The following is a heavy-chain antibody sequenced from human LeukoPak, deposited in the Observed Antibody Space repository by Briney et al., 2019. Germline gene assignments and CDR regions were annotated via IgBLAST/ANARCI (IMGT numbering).Heavy chain of an antibody. CDR3: ASILRSSSGYYFDY. CDR2: IYSGDTT. V-gene: IGHV3-66*01. CDR1: GFTVSTNY. J-gene: IGHJ4*02. D-gene: IGHD3-10*01. Sequence: GGSLRLSCAASGFTVSTNYMSWVRQAPGKGLEWVSVIYSGDTTFYADSVRGKFTISRDNSKNTLYLQINSLRAEDTAVYYCASILRSSSGYYFDYWGQGTLVTVSS.